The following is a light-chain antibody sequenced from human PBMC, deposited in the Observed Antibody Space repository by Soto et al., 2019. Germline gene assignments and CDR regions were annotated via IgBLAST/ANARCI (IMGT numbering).Light chain of an antibody. V-gene: IGLV6-57*04. J-gene: IGLJ2*01. Sequence: NFMLTQPHSVSEAPGKTVTISCTRSSGSIARHYVQWYQQRPGSAPTTLISEDNESPSGVPDRFSGSIDSSSNSASLTISGLKTEDEADYYCQSYDSINPVVFGGGTKLTVL. CDR3: QSYDSINPVV. CDR1: SGSIARHY. CDR2: EDN.